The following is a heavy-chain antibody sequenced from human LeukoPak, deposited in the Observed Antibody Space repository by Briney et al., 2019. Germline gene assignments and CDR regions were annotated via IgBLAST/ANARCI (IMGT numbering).Heavy chain of an antibody. V-gene: IGHV4-34*01. CDR1: GGSFSGYY. CDR3: ARGSEIAAAGTGYYFDY. Sequence: SETLSLTCAVYGGSFSGYYWSWIRQPPGKGLEWIGEINHSGSTNYNPSLKSRVTISVDTSKHQFSLKLSSVTAADTAVYYCARGSEIAAAGTGYYFDYWGQGTLVTVSS. D-gene: IGHD6-13*01. J-gene: IGHJ4*02. CDR2: INHSGST.